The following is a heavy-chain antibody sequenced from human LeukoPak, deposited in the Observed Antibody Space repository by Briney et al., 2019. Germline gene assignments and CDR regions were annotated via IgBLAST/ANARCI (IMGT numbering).Heavy chain of an antibody. CDR3: ARRGGSGRSFDY. CDR2: IYYSGST. V-gene: IGHV4-61*08. CDR1: GASVSSGGYY. J-gene: IGHJ4*02. D-gene: IGHD3-10*01. Sequence: SGTLSLTCTVSGASVSSGGYYWSWIRQPPGEGLEWIGYIYYSGSTNYNPSLKSRVTISVDTSKNQFSLKVSSVTAADTAVYYCARRGGSGRSFDYWGQGTLVTVSS.